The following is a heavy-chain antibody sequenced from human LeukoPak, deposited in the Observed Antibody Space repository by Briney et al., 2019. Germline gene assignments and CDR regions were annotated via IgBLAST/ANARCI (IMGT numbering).Heavy chain of an antibody. Sequence: ASVTVSCKASGGTFSSYAISWVRHAPGQGLEWMGRIIPILGIANYAQKFQGRVTITADKSTSTAYMELSSLRSEDTAVYYCARDPDSSGTFDYWGQGTLVTVSS. CDR3: ARDPDSSGTFDY. V-gene: IGHV1-69*10. CDR2: IIPILGIA. J-gene: IGHJ4*02. CDR1: GGTFSSYA. D-gene: IGHD6-19*01.